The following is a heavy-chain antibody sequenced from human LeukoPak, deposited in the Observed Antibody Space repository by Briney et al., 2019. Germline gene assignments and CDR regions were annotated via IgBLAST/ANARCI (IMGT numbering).Heavy chain of an antibody. CDR3: ARDLIRDRIIKAAAGDY. D-gene: IGHD6-13*01. J-gene: IGHJ4*02. Sequence: ASVKVSCKASGYTFTGYYMHWVRQAPGQGLGWMGWINPNSGGTNYAQKFQGRVTMTRDTSISTAYMELSRLRSDDTAVYYCARDLIRDRIIKAAAGDYWGQGTLVTVSS. CDR2: INPNSGGT. CDR1: GYTFTGYY. V-gene: IGHV1-2*02.